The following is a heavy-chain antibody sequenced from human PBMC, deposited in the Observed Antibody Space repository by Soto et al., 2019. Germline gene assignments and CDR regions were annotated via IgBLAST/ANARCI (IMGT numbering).Heavy chain of an antibody. J-gene: IGHJ4*02. CDR1: GFTFSSYA. Sequence: GGSLRLSCAASGFTFSSYAMHWVRQAPGKGLEWVAVISYDGSNKYYADSVKGRFTISRDNSKNTLYLQMNSLRAEDTAVYYCARDLDIASSSHFDYWGQGTLVTVSS. D-gene: IGHD6-13*01. CDR2: ISYDGSNK. V-gene: IGHV3-30-3*01. CDR3: ARDLDIASSSHFDY.